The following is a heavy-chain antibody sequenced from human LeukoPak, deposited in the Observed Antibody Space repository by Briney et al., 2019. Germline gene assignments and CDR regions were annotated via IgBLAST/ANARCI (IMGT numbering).Heavy chain of an antibody. V-gene: IGHV3-30*18. CDR1: GFTFSSYG. D-gene: IGHD6-13*01. Sequence: GRSLRLSCAASGFTFSSYGMHWARQAPGKGLEWVAVISFDGSNKYYAESVRGRFTSSRDNSKNTLYLQMNSLRAEDTAVYYCAKDLSGIQDYYYGMDVWGKGTTVTVSS. CDR3: AKDLSGIQDYYYGMDV. J-gene: IGHJ6*04. CDR2: ISFDGSNK.